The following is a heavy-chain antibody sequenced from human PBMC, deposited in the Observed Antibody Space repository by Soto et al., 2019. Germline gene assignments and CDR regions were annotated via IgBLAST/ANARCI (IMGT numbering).Heavy chain of an antibody. D-gene: IGHD3-10*01. CDR1: GFTFSTNL. V-gene: IGHV3-74*01. CDR2: INSDGTTA. J-gene: IGHJ4*02. CDR3: AKDGEGVANFDY. Sequence: QTGGSLRLSCAASGFTFSTNLMHWVRQGPGKGLVWVSRINSDGTTAAYADSVQGRFTISRDNAKNTLYLHMTSLRGEDTAVYYCAKDGEGVANFDYWGQGTLVTVSS.